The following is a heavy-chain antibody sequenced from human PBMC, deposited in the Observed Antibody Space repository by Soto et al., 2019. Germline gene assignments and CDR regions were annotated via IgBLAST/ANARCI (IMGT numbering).Heavy chain of an antibody. J-gene: IGHJ6*02. CDR3: ARDSGYDPFYYYYYGMDV. CDR1: GFTFSSYA. V-gene: IGHV3-23*01. D-gene: IGHD5-12*01. CDR2: ISGSGGST. Sequence: GGSLRLSCAASGFTFSSYAMSWVRQAPGKGLEWVSAISGSGGSTYYADSVKGRFTISRDNSKNTLYLQMNSLRAEDTAVYYCARDSGYDPFYYYYYGMDVWGQGTTVTVSS.